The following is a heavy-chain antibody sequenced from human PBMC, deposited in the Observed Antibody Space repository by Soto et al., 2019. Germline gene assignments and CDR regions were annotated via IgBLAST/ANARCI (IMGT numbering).Heavy chain of an antibody. D-gene: IGHD3-10*01. Sequence: SETPSLTSTVSGGSISSYYWSWIRQPPGKGLXWIXXIXXSXXXXXNXXLKSRVTISVDTSKNQFALKLSSVTAAETAVYYCARASGSGSYYQDYWGQGTLVTASS. CDR3: ARASGSGSYYQDY. CDR1: GGSISSYY. J-gene: IGHJ4*02. V-gene: IGHV4-59*01. CDR2: IXXSXXX.